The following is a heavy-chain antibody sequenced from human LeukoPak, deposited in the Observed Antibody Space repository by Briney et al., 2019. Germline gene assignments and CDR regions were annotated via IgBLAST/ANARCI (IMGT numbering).Heavy chain of an antibody. D-gene: IGHD4-23*01. CDR2: IYYSGST. CDR3: ARSIGVVTSPLGY. Sequence: PSETLSLTCTVSGGSISSYYWSWIRQPPGKGLEWIGYIYYSGSTNYNPSLKSRVTISVDTSKNQFSLKLSSVTAADTAVYYCARSIGVVTSPLGYWGQGTLVTVSS. J-gene: IGHJ4*02. CDR1: GGSISSYY. V-gene: IGHV4-59*01.